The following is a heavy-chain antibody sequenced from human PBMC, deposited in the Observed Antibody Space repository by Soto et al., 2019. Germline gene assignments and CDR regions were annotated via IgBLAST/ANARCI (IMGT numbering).Heavy chain of an antibody. CDR1: GGSISSSSYY. J-gene: IGHJ4*02. CDR2: IYYSGST. V-gene: IGHV4-39*01. CDR3: ASEVRGVGFDY. D-gene: IGHD3-10*01. Sequence: ASETLSLTCTVSGGSISSSSYYWGWIRQPPGKGLEWIGSIYYSGSTYYNPSLKSRVTISVDTSKNQFSLKLSSVTAADTAVYYCASEVRGVGFDYWGQGTLVTVSS.